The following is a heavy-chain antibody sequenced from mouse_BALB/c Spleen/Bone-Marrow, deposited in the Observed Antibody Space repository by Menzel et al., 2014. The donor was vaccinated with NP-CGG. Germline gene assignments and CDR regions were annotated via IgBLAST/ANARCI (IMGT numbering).Heavy chain of an antibody. J-gene: IGHJ4*01. D-gene: IGHD3-1*01. Sequence: EVQLQQSGPSLVKPSQTLSLTCSVTGDSITSGYWNWIRKFPGNKLEYMGFISYSSSTYYNPSLKSRISITRDTSKNLYYLQLNSVTTEDSATYYCARSGSSGYHYYAMDYWGQGTPVTVSS. CDR2: ISYSSST. V-gene: IGHV3-8*02. CDR3: ARSGSSGYHYYAMDY. CDR1: GDSITSGY.